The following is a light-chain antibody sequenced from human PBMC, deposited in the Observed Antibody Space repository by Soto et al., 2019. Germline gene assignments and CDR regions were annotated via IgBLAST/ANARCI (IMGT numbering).Light chain of an antibody. Sequence: IQMTQSPSTLSASVGDRVTITCRASQGISSYLAWYQQKPGKAPKLLIYAASTLQSGVPSRFSGSGSGTDFTLTISCLQSEDFATYYCQQYYSYPITFGQGTRLEI. V-gene: IGKV1-8*01. J-gene: IGKJ5*01. CDR2: AAS. CDR1: QGISSY. CDR3: QQYYSYPIT.